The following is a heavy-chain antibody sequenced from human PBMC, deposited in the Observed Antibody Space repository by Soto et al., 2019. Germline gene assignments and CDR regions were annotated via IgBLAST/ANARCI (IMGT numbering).Heavy chain of an antibody. CDR3: ASLFGYSSGWYSPTEGMDV. CDR1: GGYISSSSYN. CDR2: FYYSGRT. J-gene: IGHJ6*02. V-gene: IGHV4-39*01. D-gene: IGHD6-19*01. Sequence: SDTLSLTCTVSGGYISSSSYNWGWIHQPPGRGLELIGSFYYSGRTYSNPSLKSRVTISVDTSKNQFSLKLSSVTDADTAVYYWASLFGYSSGWYSPTEGMDVWGQGTTVT.